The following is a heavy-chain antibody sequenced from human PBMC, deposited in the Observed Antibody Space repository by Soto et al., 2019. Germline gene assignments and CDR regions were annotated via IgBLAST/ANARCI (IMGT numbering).Heavy chain of an antibody. CDR1: GGSISSSNW. V-gene: IGHV4-4*02. J-gene: IGHJ6*02. Sequence: SETLSLTCAVSGGSISSSNWWSWVRQPPGKGLEWIGEIYHSGSTNYNPSLKSRVTISVDKSKNQFSLKLSSVTAADTAVYYCARHKGGYYSGVDVWGQGTTVTVSS. D-gene: IGHD3-16*01. CDR2: IYHSGST. CDR3: ARHKGGYYSGVDV.